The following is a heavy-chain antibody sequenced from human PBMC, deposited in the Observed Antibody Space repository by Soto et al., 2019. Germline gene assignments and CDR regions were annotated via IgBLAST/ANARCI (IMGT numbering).Heavy chain of an antibody. J-gene: IGHJ4*02. D-gene: IGHD4-17*01. Sequence: PGEALNSSCQGCGFDFTTYWIAWVRQVPGKGLEWMGTIFPSDSDSRYNPSFQGQVSFSADKSTSTAYLQWSSLQSSDTAIYYCARSYGDYVAYDSWGQGTLVTVSS. CDR3: ARSYGDYVAYDS. CDR2: IFPSDSDS. V-gene: IGHV5-51*01. CDR1: GFDFTTYW.